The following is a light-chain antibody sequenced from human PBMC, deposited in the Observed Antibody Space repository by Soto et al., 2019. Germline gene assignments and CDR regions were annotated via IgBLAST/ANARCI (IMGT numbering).Light chain of an antibody. J-gene: IGKJ1*01. CDR1: QSIGRW. CDR2: DAS. Sequence: QMTQSPTTLSASVGDRITITCRASQSIGRWLAWYQQKPGKAPKPLIYDASSLESGVPSRFSGRGSGTEFTLTLSSLQPDDFATYYCQKYNSYLWPFGQGTK. CDR3: QKYNSYLWP. V-gene: IGKV1-5*01.